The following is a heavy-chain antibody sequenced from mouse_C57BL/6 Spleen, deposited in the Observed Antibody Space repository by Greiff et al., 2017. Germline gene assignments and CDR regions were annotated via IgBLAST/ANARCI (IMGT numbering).Heavy chain of an antibody. CDR2: IHPNTGST. CDR1: GYTFTSYW. CDR3: ARDYYGSRARDY. Sequence: QVQLPQPGAELVKPGASVKLSCKASGYTFTSYWMHWVKQRPGQGLEWIGMIHPNTGSTNYNAQFKSKAPLTVDKSSSTAYMQRSSLTAEEAAVYDGARDYYGSRARDYWGQGTSVTVSS. J-gene: IGHJ4*01. V-gene: IGHV1-64*01. D-gene: IGHD1-1*01.